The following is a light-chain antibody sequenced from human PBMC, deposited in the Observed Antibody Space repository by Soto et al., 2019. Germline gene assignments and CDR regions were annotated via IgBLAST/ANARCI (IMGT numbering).Light chain of an antibody. CDR3: QQTNTKPWA. CDR1: QTMNNY. CDR2: GAS. V-gene: IGKV1-39*01. J-gene: IGKJ1*01. Sequence: DLQVTQSPSTLSASVGDRVTITCRASQTMNNYLNWYQQKPGKAPNLLIYGASSLQSGVPSRFSGSGFGTDVTLTITSLQPEDFATYYCQQTNTKPWAFGQGTRVEVK.